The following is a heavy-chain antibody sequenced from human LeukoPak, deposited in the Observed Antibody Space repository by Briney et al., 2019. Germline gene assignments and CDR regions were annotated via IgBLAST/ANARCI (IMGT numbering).Heavy chain of an antibody. CDR2: ISGSSGGT. CDR1: GFIFSSYA. CDR3: AKDSAVVPAAPYGMDV. V-gene: IGHV3-23*01. Sequence: GGSLRLSCAVSGFIFSSYAMNWVRQAPGKGLEWVSTISGSSGGTYYPDSVKGRFTISRDNPKNTLYLQMNSLGADDTAVYYCAKDSAVVPAAPYGMDVWGQGTTVTVSS. D-gene: IGHD2-2*01. J-gene: IGHJ6*02.